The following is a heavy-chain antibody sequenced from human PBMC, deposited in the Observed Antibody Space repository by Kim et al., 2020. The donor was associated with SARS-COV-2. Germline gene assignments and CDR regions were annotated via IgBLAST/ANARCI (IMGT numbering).Heavy chain of an antibody. CDR1: GFMFRSYA. V-gene: IGHV3-23*01. D-gene: IGHD2-21*02. CDR3: AKSSCTGDCYRYFDY. Sequence: GGSLRLSCAASGFMFRSYAMIWVRQAPGKGLQWVSGISDSGGSTYYGDSVKGRFTISRDNSKNTLFLQMNSLRAEDTALYYCAKSSCTGDCYRYFDYWGQGTLVTVSS. J-gene: IGHJ4*02. CDR2: ISDSGGST.